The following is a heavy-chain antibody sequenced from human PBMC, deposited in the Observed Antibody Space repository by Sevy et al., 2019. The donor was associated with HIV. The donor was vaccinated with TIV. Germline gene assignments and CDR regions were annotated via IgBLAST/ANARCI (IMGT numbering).Heavy chain of an antibody. CDR1: GFTFSSYW. V-gene: IGHV3-74*01. J-gene: IGHJ3*02. CDR3: ARGDYDSSGYGRLTFDI. D-gene: IGHD3-22*01. CDR2: INSDGSST. Sequence: GGSLRLSCAASGFTFSSYWMHWVRQAPGKGLVWVSRINSDGSSTSYADSVKGRFTISRDNAKNTLDLQMNSLRAEDTAVYYCARGDYDSSGYGRLTFDIWGQGTMVTVSS.